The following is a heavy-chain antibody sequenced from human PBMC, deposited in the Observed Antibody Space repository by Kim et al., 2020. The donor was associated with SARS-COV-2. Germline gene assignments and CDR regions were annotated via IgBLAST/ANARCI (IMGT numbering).Heavy chain of an antibody. CDR3: ARDRSATVTFSDAFDI. V-gene: IGHV4-30-4*01. CDR2: IYYSGST. J-gene: IGHJ3*02. Sequence: SETLSLTCTVSGCSISSGDYYWSWIRQPPGKGLEWIGYIYYSGSTYYNPSLKSRVTISVDTSKNQFSLKLSSVTAADTAVYYCARDRSATVTFSDAFDIWGQGTMVTVSS. CDR1: GCSISSGDYY. D-gene: IGHD4-17*01.